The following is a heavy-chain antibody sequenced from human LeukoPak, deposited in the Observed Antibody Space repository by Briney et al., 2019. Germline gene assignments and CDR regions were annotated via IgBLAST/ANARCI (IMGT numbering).Heavy chain of an antibody. V-gene: IGHV1-2*06. CDR3: ARERARSGSRYAFDI. J-gene: IGHJ3*02. CDR1: GYTFTGYY. Sequence: GASVKVSCKASGYTFTGYYMHWVRQAPGQGLEWMGRINSNSGGTNYAQKFQGRVTMTTDTSTSTADMELRSLRSDDTAVYYCARERARSGSRYAFDIWGQGTMVTVSP. D-gene: IGHD1-26*01. CDR2: INSNSGGT.